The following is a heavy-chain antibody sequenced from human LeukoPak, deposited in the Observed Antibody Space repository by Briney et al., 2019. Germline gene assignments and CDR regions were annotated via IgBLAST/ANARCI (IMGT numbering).Heavy chain of an antibody. Sequence: GGSLRLSCAASGCTFSSFGMHWVRQGPGKGLEWVAFIRFDGHNKYYADSVKGRFTISRDNSMNTLYLQMNSLRTEDTAVYYCAREGSVTNDYWGQGSLVTVSS. CDR1: GCTFSSFG. D-gene: IGHD4-17*01. V-gene: IGHV3-30*02. J-gene: IGHJ4*02. CDR3: AREGSVTNDY. CDR2: IRFDGHNK.